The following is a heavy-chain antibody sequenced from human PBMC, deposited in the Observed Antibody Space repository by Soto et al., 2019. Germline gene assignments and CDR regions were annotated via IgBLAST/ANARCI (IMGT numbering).Heavy chain of an antibody. D-gene: IGHD1-1*01. CDR1: GGSVSSGSYY. CDR3: ALVERGTATTVVDAFDI. J-gene: IGHJ3*02. Sequence: SETPSLTCTVSGGSVSSGSYYWSWIRQPPGKGLEWIGYIYYSGSTNYNPSLKSRVTISVDTSKNQFSLKLSSVTAADTAVYNCALVERGTATTVVDAFDIGGLVTMVTV. CDR2: IYYSGST. V-gene: IGHV4-61*01.